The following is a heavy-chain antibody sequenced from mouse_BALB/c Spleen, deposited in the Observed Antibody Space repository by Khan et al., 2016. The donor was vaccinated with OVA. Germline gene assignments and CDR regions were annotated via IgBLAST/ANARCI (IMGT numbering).Heavy chain of an antibody. CDR2: INPRNGYT. D-gene: IGHD2-14*01. CDR3: VRDGAYHRNDGWFAY. CDR1: GYTFTSYT. J-gene: IGHJ3*01. Sequence: QVQLQQSGAELARPGASVKMSCKASGYTFTSYTIHWIKKRPGQGLEWIGYINPRNGYTNYNQKFKDKVTLTTDKSTTTAYLQLSSLTSDDSAVYNCVRDGAYHRNDGWFAYWGQGTLVTVSA. V-gene: IGHV1-4*01.